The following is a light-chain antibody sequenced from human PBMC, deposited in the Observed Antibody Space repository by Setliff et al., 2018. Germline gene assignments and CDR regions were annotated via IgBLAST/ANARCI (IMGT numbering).Light chain of an antibody. CDR1: SNDIFSYNY. CDR2: EVS. CDR3: STYEGTNNFV. J-gene: IGLJ1*01. Sequence: QSALTQPPSASGSPGQSVTISCTGTSNDIFSYNYVSWYQQHPGKAPQLLIYEVSKRPSGVPHRFSGSKSGNTASLTVSGLQAEDEADYYCSTYEGTNNFVFGTGTKVTVL. V-gene: IGLV2-8*01.